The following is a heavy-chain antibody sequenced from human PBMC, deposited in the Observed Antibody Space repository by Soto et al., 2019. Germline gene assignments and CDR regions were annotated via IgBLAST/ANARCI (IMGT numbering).Heavy chain of an antibody. V-gene: IGHV3-74*01. CDR1: GFTFSSYW. Sequence: EVQLVESGGGLVQPGGSLRLSCAASGFTFSSYWMHWVRQAPGKGLVWVSRINSDGSSTSYADSVKGRFTISRDNAKNTLYLQMNSLRAEDTAVYYCARDFRQNNWNYVFDYWGQGTLVTVSS. J-gene: IGHJ4*02. CDR3: ARDFRQNNWNYVFDY. CDR2: INSDGSST. D-gene: IGHD1-7*01.